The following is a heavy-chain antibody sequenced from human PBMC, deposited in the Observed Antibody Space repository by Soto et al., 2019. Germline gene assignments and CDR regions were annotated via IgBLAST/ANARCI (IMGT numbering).Heavy chain of an antibody. CDR1: GGSISSYY. V-gene: IGHV4-59*01. J-gene: IGHJ6*03. Sequence: PSETLSLTCTVSGGSISSYYWSWIRQPPGKGLEWIGYIYYSGSTNYIPSLKSRVTISVDTSKNQFSLKLSSVTAADTAVYYCARVTTGTDYYYYMDVWGKGTTVT. D-gene: IGHD1-7*01. CDR2: IYYSGST. CDR3: ARVTTGTDYYYYMDV.